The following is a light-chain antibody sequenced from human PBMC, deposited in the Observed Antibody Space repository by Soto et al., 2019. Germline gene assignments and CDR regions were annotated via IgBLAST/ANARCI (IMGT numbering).Light chain of an antibody. Sequence: DIQMTQSPSTLSASVGDRVTITCRASQSISSWLAWYQQKPGKAPNLLIYKASNLESGVPSRFSGSGSGTDFTLTISSLQPDDFATYYCQQYYNFSYTFGQGTKLEIK. CDR3: QQYYNFSYT. V-gene: IGKV1-5*03. CDR2: KAS. CDR1: QSISSW. J-gene: IGKJ2*01.